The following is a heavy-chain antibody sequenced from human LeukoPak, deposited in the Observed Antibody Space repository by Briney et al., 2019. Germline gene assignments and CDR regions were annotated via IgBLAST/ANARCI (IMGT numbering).Heavy chain of an antibody. CDR2: INQDGSQK. V-gene: IGHV3-7*01. CDR3: ARDELIIATRGGINF. J-gene: IGHJ4*02. Sequence: HPGGSLRLSCAASAFTFSNYWMTWVRQAPGKGLEWVANINQDGSQKYYLDSVNGRFTISRDNAKNSLYLQMNNLRVEDTAVYYCARDELIIATRGGINFWGQGTLVTVSS. D-gene: IGHD3-16*01. CDR1: AFTFSNYW.